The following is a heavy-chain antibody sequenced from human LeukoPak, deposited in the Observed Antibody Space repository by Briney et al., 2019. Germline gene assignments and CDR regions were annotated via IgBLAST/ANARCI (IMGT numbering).Heavy chain of an antibody. J-gene: IGHJ4*02. CDR3: VRDHNWNYDY. Sequence: GGSLRLSCAASGFTFSSYSMNWVRQAPGKGLEWVSSISSSSSYIYYADSVKGRFTISRDDAKNSLYLQMSSLRAEDTAVYYCVRDHNWNYDYWGQGTLVTVSS. CDR2: ISSSSSYI. V-gene: IGHV3-21*01. D-gene: IGHD1-7*01. CDR1: GFTFSSYS.